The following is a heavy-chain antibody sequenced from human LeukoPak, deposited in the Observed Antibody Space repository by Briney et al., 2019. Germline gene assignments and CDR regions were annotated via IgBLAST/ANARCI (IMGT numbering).Heavy chain of an antibody. CDR2: IYYSGST. CDR3: ARDRAHCSSTSCYARSYYYYYYTDV. Sequence: SETLSLTCTVSGGSISSHYWSWIRQPPGKGLEWIGYIYYSGSTNYNPSLKSRVTISVDTSKNQFSLKLSSVTAADTAVYYCARDRAHCSSTSCYARSYYYYYYTDVWGKGATVTVSS. V-gene: IGHV4-59*11. D-gene: IGHD2-2*01. J-gene: IGHJ6*03. CDR1: GGSISSHY.